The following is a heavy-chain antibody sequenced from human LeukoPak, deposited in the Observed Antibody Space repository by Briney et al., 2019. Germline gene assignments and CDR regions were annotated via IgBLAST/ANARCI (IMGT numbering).Heavy chain of an antibody. V-gene: IGHV1-2*02. J-gene: IGHJ4*02. CDR2: INPNSGGT. CDR1: GYTFTGYY. Sequence: ASVKVSCKASGYTFTGYYMHWVRQAPGQGLEGMGWINPNSGGTNYAQKFQGRVTMTRDTSISTAYMELSRLRSDDTAVYYCARNYDSSDYVIDYWGQGTLVTVSS. D-gene: IGHD3-22*01. CDR3: ARNYDSSDYVIDY.